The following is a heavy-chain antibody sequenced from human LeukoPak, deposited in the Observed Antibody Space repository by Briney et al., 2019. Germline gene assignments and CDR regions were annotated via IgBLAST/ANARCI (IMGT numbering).Heavy chain of an antibody. V-gene: IGHV5-51*01. D-gene: IGHD3-3*01. CDR1: GYSFTSYW. CDR3: TRYGSFGVVTNAFDY. Sequence: GESLKISCKGSGYSFTSYWIGWVRQMPGKGLEWMGIIYPGDSDTRYSPSFQGQVTISADKSISTAYLQWSSLKASDTAMYYCTRYGSFGVVTNAFDYWGQGRVVTVSS. CDR2: IYPGDSDT. J-gene: IGHJ4*02.